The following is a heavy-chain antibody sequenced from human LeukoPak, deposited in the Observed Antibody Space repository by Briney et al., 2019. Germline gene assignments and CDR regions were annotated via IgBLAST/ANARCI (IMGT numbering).Heavy chain of an antibody. V-gene: IGHV5-51*01. Sequence: GESLKIPCTDSGYSFTSYWIAWVRQMPGKGLEWMGNIHPGDSDIRYCPSSQGQVTISADKSISTAYLQWRSLRASDTAMYYCARHSPYFDFWSGQGGFDPWGQGTLVTVSS. CDR1: GYSFTSYW. D-gene: IGHD3-3*01. CDR2: IHPGDSDI. J-gene: IGHJ5*02. CDR3: ARHSPYFDFWSGQGGFDP.